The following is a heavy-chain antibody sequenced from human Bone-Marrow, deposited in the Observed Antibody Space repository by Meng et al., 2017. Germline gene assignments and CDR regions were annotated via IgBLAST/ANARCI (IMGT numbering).Heavy chain of an antibody. V-gene: IGHV4-31*01. D-gene: IGHD2-15*01. CDR1: GGSINSAGYY. CDR3: ARGRASCSSGGCSLGWFDP. CDR2: IYYTENT. Sequence: VQLQGSGPGLVKPAQSLALTCSVPGGSINSAGYYWSWIRQHPGKGLEWIGYIYYTENTYYNPSLKSPMTISLDKSKNQFSLKLNSVTVADTAVYYCARGRASCSSGGCSLGWFDPWGQGTLVTVSS. J-gene: IGHJ5*02.